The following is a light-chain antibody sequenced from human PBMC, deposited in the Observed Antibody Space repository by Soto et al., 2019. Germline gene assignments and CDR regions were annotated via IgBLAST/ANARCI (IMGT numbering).Light chain of an antibody. J-gene: IGLJ1*01. CDR2: EGS. Sequence: SVLTHPASVSGSPGQSITISCTGTSSDVGSYNLVSWYQQHPGKAPKLMIYEGSKRPSGVSNRFSGSKSGNTASLTISGLQAEEEADYYCSSYTSSSTRVFGPGTKLTVL. CDR3: SSYTSSSTRV. CDR1: SSDVGSYNL. V-gene: IGLV2-14*02.